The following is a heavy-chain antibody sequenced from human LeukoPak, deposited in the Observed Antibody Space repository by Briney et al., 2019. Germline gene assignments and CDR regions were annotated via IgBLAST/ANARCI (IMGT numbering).Heavy chain of an antibody. V-gene: IGHV3-30*18. Sequence: PGGSLRLSCAASGFTFSSYGMHWVRQAPGKGLEWVAVISYDGSNKYYADSVKGRFTISRDNAKNSLYLQMNSLRAEDTAVYYCVKDQDFHEGYGYGYDYWGQGTLVTVSS. CDR1: GFTFSSYG. CDR2: ISYDGSNK. CDR3: VKDQDFHEGYGYGYDY. J-gene: IGHJ4*02. D-gene: IGHD5-18*01.